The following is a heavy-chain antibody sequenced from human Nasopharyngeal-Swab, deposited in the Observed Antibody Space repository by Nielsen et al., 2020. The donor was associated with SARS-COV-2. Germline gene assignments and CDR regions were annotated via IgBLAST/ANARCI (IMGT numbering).Heavy chain of an antibody. CDR2: IYYSGST. CDR3: ARERGRGGIWNYYYYYMDV. V-gene: IGHV4-39*07. J-gene: IGHJ6*03. D-gene: IGHD3-10*01. CDR1: GGSISSSSYY. Sequence: SDTLSLTCTVSGGSISSSSYYWVWIRQPPGKGLEWIGSIYYSGSTYYNPSLKSRVTISVDTSKNQFSLKLSSVTAADTAVYYCARERGRGGIWNYYYYYMDVWGKGTTVTVSS.